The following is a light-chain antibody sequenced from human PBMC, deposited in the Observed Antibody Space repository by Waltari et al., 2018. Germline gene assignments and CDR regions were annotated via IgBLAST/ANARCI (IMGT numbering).Light chain of an antibody. CDR1: KLENKY. CDR2: ENT. Sequence: SYELTQPPSVSVSPGQTANITCSGYKLENKYTSWYHQKSGQSPALVIFENTKRPSGIPDRCSGTSSGNTATLTISGTQSMDEADYYWQAWDISTAHVVVGVGTRLTV. J-gene: IGLJ2*01. CDR3: QAWDISTAHVV. V-gene: IGLV3-1*01.